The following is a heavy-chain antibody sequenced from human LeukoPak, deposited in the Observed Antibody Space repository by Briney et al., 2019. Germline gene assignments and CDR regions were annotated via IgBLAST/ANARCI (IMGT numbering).Heavy chain of an antibody. CDR3: ARAGDLWSGYYLVDY. J-gene: IGHJ4*02. Sequence: ASVKVSCKASGYTFTSYDINWVRQATGQGLEWMGWMNPNSGNTGYAQKFQGRVTITRNTSISTAYMELSSLRSEDTAVYYCARAGDLWSGYYLVDYWGQGTLVTVSS. CDR2: MNPNSGNT. D-gene: IGHD3-3*01. V-gene: IGHV1-8*03. CDR1: GYTFTSYD.